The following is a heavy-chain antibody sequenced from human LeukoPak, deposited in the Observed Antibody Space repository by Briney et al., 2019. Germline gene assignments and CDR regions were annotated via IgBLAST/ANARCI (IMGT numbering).Heavy chain of an antibody. CDR1: GYTFTSYD. Sequence: ASVKVSCKASGYTFTSYDINWVRQATGQGLEWMGWMNPNSCNTGYAQKFQGRVTMTRNTSISTAYMELSSLRSEDTAVYYCARGPAKLLWFGESSNWFDPWGQGTLVTVSS. J-gene: IGHJ5*02. D-gene: IGHD3-10*01. CDR2: MNPNSCNT. CDR3: ARGPAKLLWFGESSNWFDP. V-gene: IGHV1-8*01.